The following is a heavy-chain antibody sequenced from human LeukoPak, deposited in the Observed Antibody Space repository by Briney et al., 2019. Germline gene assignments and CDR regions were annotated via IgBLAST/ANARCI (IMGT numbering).Heavy chain of an antibody. CDR2: INPSGGST. J-gene: IGHJ6*02. CDR3: ARAIRFLEWLYFGPYYYYGMDV. V-gene: IGHV1-46*01. D-gene: IGHD3-3*01. CDR1: GYTFTSYY. Sequence: GASVKVSCKASGYTFTSYYMHWVRQAPGQGLEWMGIINPSGGSTSYAQKFQGRVTMTRDTSTSTVYMELSSLRSEDTAVYYCARAIRFLEWLYFGPYYYYGMDVWGQGTTVTVSS.